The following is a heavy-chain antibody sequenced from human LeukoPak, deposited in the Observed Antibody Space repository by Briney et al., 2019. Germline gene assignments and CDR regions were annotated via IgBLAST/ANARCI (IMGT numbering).Heavy chain of an antibody. CDR2: IHHFGRT. CDR3: ARGLWTQPGLVPFNY. CDR1: GDSIISYY. V-gene: IGHV4-59*01. D-gene: IGHD5-18*01. Sequence: SETLSLTCSVSGDSIISYYWNWLRQSPGKGLEWIGNIHHFGRTEYNSSLRSRVTMFLDSSKNQFSLKLTSVTPTDMAVYYCARGLWTQPGLVPFNYWGQGILVTVSS. J-gene: IGHJ4*02.